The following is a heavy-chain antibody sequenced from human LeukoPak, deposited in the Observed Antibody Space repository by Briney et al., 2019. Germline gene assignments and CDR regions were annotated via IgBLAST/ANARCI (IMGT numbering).Heavy chain of an antibody. Sequence: SVKVSCKASEGTFSSYAISWVRQAPGQGLEWMGGIIPIFGTANYAQKFQGRVAITADESTSTAYMELSSLRSEDTAVYYCARDTAMVTSSFDIWGQGTMVTVSS. CDR3: ARDTAMVTSSFDI. CDR2: IIPIFGTA. CDR1: EGTFSSYA. V-gene: IGHV1-69*13. J-gene: IGHJ3*02. D-gene: IGHD5-18*01.